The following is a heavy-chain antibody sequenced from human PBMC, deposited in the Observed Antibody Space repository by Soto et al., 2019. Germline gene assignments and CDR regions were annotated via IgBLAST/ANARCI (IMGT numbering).Heavy chain of an antibody. Sequence: PSETLSLTCVVSGVSISSGGYSWSWIRQPPGKGLEWIGNIYHSGSTYYKPSLKSRVTISVDRSKKQISLKLSSVTAADTAVYYCARGGDYYGSGSYSVFDIWGQGTMVT. CDR2: IYHSGST. V-gene: IGHV4-30-2*01. D-gene: IGHD3-10*01. CDR1: GVSISSGGYS. J-gene: IGHJ3*02. CDR3: ARGGDYYGSGSYSVFDI.